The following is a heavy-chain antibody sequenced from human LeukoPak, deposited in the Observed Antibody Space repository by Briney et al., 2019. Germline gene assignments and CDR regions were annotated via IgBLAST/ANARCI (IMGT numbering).Heavy chain of an antibody. CDR2: ISGSGGST. CDR1: GFTFSSCA. J-gene: IGHJ1*01. Sequence: GGSLRLSCAASGFTFSSCAMSWVRQAPGKGLEWVSAISGSGGSTYYADSVKGRFTISRDNSKNTLYLQMNSLRAEDTAVYYCAKDLPYCSGGSCNSGAEYFQHWGQGTLVTVSS. D-gene: IGHD2-15*01. CDR3: AKDLPYCSGGSCNSGAEYFQH. V-gene: IGHV3-23*01.